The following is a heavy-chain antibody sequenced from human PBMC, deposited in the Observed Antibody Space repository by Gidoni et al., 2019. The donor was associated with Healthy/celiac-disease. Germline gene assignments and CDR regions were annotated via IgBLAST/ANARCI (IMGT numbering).Heavy chain of an antibody. D-gene: IGHD1-26*01. CDR2: IKSKTDGGTT. V-gene: IGHV3-15*01. Sequence: EVQLVESGGGLVKPGGSLRLSCAASGFTFSNPWMSRVRQAPGAGLGWVRQAPGKGLEWVGRIKSKTDGGTTDYAAPVKGRFTISRDDSKNTLYLQMNSLKTEDTAVYYCTTDVRIVGAVDAFDIWGQGTMVTVSS. CDR3: TTDVRIVGAVDAFDI. J-gene: IGHJ3*02. CDR1: GFTFSNPW.